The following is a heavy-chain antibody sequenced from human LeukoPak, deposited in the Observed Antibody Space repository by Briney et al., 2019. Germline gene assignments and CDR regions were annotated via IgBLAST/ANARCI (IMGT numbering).Heavy chain of an antibody. CDR2: VNGNGRST. CDR3: FRSFRNPCCNGNTCSPTDFRL. J-gene: IGHJ4*02. CDR1: GFSVSSYW. V-gene: IGHV3-74*01. D-gene: IGHD2/OR15-2a*01. Sequence: PGGSLRLSCASSGFSVSSYWLHWVRQSPAKGLVWVSRVNGNGRSTSYADSVKGRFTISRDNAKNTLYLHMTSLRVDDSAVYYFFRSFRNPCCNGNTCSPTDFRLWGQGTLVTVSS.